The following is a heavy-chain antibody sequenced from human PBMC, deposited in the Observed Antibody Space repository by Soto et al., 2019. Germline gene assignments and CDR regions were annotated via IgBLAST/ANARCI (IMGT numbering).Heavy chain of an antibody. J-gene: IGHJ6*02. CDR3: ARDQGITIFGVLYGMDV. CDR2: INSDGSST. D-gene: IGHD3-3*01. CDR1: GFTFSSYW. Sequence: GGSLRLSCAASGFTFSSYWVHWVRQAPGKGLVWVSRINSDGSSTSYADSVKGRFTISRDNAKNTLYLQMNSLRAEDTAVYYCARDQGITIFGVLYGMDVWGQGTTVTVSS. V-gene: IGHV3-74*01.